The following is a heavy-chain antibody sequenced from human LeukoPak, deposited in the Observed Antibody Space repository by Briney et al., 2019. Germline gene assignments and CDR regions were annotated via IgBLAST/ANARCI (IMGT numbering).Heavy chain of an antibody. CDR1: SGSISSYY. Sequence: PSETLSLTCTVSSGSISSYYWSWIRQPPGKGLEWIGYIYYSGSTNYNPSLKSRVTISVDTSKNQFSLKLSSVTAADTAVYYCARGDSSSWFPLGHFDYWGQGTLVTVSS. CDR3: ARGDSSSWFPLGHFDY. CDR2: IYYSGST. V-gene: IGHV4-59*01. D-gene: IGHD6-13*01. J-gene: IGHJ4*02.